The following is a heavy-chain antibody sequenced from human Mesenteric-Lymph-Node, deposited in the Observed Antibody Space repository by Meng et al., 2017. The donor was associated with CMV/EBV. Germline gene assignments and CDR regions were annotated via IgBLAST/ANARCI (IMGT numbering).Heavy chain of an antibody. D-gene: IGHD3-3*01. V-gene: IGHV1-2*02. CDR1: GYTFTGYY. Sequence: ASVKVSCKASGYTFTGYYMHWVRQAPGQGLEWMGWINPNSGGTNYAQKFQGRVTMTRDTSISTAYMELSRLRSDDTAVYYCARVTPLNKYDFWTGVFDCWGPGTLVTVSS. CDR2: INPNSGGT. J-gene: IGHJ4*02. CDR3: ARVTPLNKYDFWTGVFDC.